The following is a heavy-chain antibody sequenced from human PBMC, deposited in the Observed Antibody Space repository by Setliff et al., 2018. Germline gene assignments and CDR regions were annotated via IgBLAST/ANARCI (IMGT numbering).Heavy chain of an antibody. CDR2: ISTTGRYT. Sequence: GGSLRLSCAASGFIFSDHSMNWVRQAPGKGLEWVSSISTTGRYTFFADSVEGRFTVSRDNAKNSLYLEMNSLRDDDTAVYYCARGGGGHIVVATFDFDIWGQGTMVTVSS. D-gene: IGHD2-21*01. CDR1: GFIFSDHS. CDR3: ARGGGGHIVVATFDFDI. V-gene: IGHV3-21*01. J-gene: IGHJ3*02.